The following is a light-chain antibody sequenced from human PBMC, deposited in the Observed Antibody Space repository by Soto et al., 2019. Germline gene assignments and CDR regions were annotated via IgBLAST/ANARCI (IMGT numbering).Light chain of an antibody. CDR1: TSNIGKNY. Sequence: QSLLTQPPSVSAAPGQRVTISCSGSTSNIGKNYVSWYQQLPGTVPKLLIYDNNKRPSGIPDRFSGSKSGTSATLGITGLQTGDEADYYCGTWDTSLTSGVFGGGTKLTVL. CDR3: GTWDTSLTSGV. V-gene: IGLV1-51*01. CDR2: DNN. J-gene: IGLJ2*01.